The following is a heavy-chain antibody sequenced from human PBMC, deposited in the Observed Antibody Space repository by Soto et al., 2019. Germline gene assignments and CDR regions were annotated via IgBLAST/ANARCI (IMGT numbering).Heavy chain of an antibody. CDR3: ARARQYYDCELDP. V-gene: IGHV1-2*04. Sequence: GASVKVSCKASGYTFTSSGFTWVRQAPGQGLEWMGWITPNSGGTNYAQKLRGWVTMTRDTSTSTAYMELSRLRSDDTAMYYCARARQYYDCELDPWGQETLVTVSS. D-gene: IGHD3-22*01. CDR1: GYTFTSSG. J-gene: IGHJ5*02. CDR2: ITPNSGGT.